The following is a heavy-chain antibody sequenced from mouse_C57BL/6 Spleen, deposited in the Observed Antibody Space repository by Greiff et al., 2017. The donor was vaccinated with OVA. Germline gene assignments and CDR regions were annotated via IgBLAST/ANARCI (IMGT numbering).Heavy chain of an antibody. J-gene: IGHJ3*01. V-gene: IGHV1-64*01. D-gene: IGHD1-1*02. CDR1: GYTFTSYW. Sequence: QVHVKQPGAELVKPGASVKLSCKASGYTFTSYWMHWVKQRPGQGLEWIGMIHPNSGSTNYNEKFKSKATLTVDKSSSTAYMQLSSLTSEDSAVYYCARWGGDEAAYWGQGTLVTVSA. CDR3: ARWGGDEAAY. CDR2: IHPNSGST.